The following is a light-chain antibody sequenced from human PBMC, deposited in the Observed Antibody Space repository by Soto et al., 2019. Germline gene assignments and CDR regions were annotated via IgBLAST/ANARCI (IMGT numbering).Light chain of an antibody. J-gene: IGKJ2*01. CDR1: QNVNIY. CDR3: QQRTNWPPT. V-gene: IGKV3-11*01. CDR2: DTS. Sequence: EIVLTQSLATLSLSPGERATLSCRASQNVNIYLAWYQQKPGQAPRLLIYDTSNRATGIPARFSGSGSGTDFTLTISGLEPEDFAVYYCQQRTNWPPTFGQGTKLEI.